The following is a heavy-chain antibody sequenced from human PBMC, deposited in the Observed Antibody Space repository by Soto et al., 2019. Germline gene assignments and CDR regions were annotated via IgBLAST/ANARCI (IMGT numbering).Heavy chain of an antibody. Sequence: LRLSCAASGFTFSSYGMHWVRQAPGKGLEWVAVISYDGSNKYYADSVKGRFTISRDNSKNTLYLQMNSLRAEDTAVYYCAKVTNKWAYIEARNWFDTWGQGTLVTVSS. J-gene: IGHJ5*02. CDR3: AKVTNKWAYIEARNWFDT. CDR2: ISYDGSNK. CDR1: GFTFSSYG. D-gene: IGHD6-6*01. V-gene: IGHV3-30*18.